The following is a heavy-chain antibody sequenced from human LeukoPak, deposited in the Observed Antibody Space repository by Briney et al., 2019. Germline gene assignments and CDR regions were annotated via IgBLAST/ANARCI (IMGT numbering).Heavy chain of an antibody. J-gene: IGHJ5*02. Sequence: PGGPLELSWAAPGFTFSSYGMDGFRQAPGKGLEWVASIKQDGSKKYYVDSVKGRFTISRDNAKNTLYLQMNSLRAEDTALYYCARAPGECWFDPWGQGTLVTVSS. CDR2: IKQDGSKK. D-gene: IGHD4-17*01. V-gene: IGHV3-7*01. CDR3: ARAPGECWFDP. CDR1: GFTFSSYG.